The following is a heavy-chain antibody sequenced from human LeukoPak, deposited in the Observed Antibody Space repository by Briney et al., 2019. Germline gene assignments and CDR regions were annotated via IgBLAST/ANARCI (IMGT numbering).Heavy chain of an antibody. Sequence: GSLRLSCAASGFTFSSYSMNWVRQAPGKGLEWVSSISSSSSYIYYADSVKGRFTISRDNAKNSLYLQMNSLRAEDTAVYYCAREARVVPAAIYEGGFDYWGQGTLVTVSS. D-gene: IGHD2-2*02. CDR3: AREARVVPAAIYEGGFDY. CDR2: ISSSSSYI. J-gene: IGHJ4*02. V-gene: IGHV3-21*01. CDR1: GFTFSSYS.